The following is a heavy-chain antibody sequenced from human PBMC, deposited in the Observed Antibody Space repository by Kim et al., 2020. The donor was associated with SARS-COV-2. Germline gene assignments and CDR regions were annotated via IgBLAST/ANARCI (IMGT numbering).Heavy chain of an antibody. CDR2: ISYDGSNK. CDR1: GFTFSSYG. J-gene: IGHJ4*02. Sequence: GGSLRLSCAASGFTFSSYGMHWVRQAPGKGLEWVAVISYDGSNKYYADSVKGRFTISRDNSKNTLYLQMNSLRAEDTAVYYCASSSPDYWGQGTLFTVSS. V-gene: IGHV3-33*05. CDR3: ASSSPDY.